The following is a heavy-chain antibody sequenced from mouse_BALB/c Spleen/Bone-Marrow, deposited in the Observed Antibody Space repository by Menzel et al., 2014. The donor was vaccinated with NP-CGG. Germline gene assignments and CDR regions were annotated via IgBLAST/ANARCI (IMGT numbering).Heavy chain of an antibody. CDR3: ARGNGNYGFDY. D-gene: IGHD2-1*01. Sequence: QVQLQQSGAELARPGASVKLSCKASGYTFTSYWMQWVKQRPGQGLEWIGAIYPGDGDTRHTQKFKGKATLTADKSSNTAYMQLSSLASEDSAVYHCARGNGNYGFDYWGQGTTLTVSS. J-gene: IGHJ2*01. CDR1: GYTFTSYW. CDR2: IYPGDGDT. V-gene: IGHV1-87*01.